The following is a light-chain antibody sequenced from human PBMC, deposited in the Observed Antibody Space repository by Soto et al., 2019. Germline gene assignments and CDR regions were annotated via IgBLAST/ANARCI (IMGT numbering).Light chain of an antibody. J-gene: IGKJ1*01. CDR1: QTISSW. CDR2: SAS. V-gene: IGKV1-12*01. CDR3: QQANSVPWT. Sequence: DIQMTQSPSTLSGSVGDRVTITCRASQTISSWLAWYQQKPGKAPKLLIYSASTLQSGVPSRFSGSGFGTDFTLTISSLQSEDFPTYYCQQANSVPWTFGQGTKVESK.